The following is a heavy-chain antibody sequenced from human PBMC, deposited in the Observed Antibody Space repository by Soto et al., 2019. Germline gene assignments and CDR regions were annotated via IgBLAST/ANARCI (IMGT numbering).Heavy chain of an antibody. CDR3: TRLRRDIGGGDC. Sequence: EVQLVESGGGLVQPGGYLKLSCAASGYTFSGSAMHWVRQASGKGLEWVGRIRSKANSYATAYAASVKGRFTISRDDSKNTAYLQMNSLKTEDTAVYYCTRLRRDIGGGDCWGQGTLVTVSS. D-gene: IGHD1-26*01. CDR2: IRSKANSYAT. CDR1: GYTFSGSA. J-gene: IGHJ4*02. V-gene: IGHV3-73*01.